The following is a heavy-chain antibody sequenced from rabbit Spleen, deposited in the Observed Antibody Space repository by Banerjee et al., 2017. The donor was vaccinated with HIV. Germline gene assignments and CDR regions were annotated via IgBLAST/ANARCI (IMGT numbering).Heavy chain of an antibody. J-gene: IGHJ4*01. CDR1: GFDFSSNA. CDR2: IVNGDGST. V-gene: IGHV1S47*01. D-gene: IGHD8-1*01. CDR3: ARDLVVVIGWNFNL. Sequence: QEQLVESGGGLVQPEGSLTLTCKASGFDFSSNAMCWVRQAPGKRPEWIACIVNGDGSTYYASWVNGRFSISRSTSLNTVTLQMTSLTAADTATYFCARDLVVVIGWNFNLWGPGTLVTVS.